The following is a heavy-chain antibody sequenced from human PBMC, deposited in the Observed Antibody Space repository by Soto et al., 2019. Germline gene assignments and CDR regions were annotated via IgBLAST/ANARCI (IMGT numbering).Heavy chain of an antibody. J-gene: IGHJ4*02. CDR2: ISGSGGST. V-gene: IGHV3-23*01. D-gene: IGHD5-18*01. Sequence: EVQLLESGGGLVQPGGSLRLSCAASGFTFSSYAMSWVRQAPGKGLEWVSAISGSGGSTYYADSVKGRFTISRDNSKNTLYLQMNSLRAEETAVYYCATDHLQLWFGRRVSDKKTFDYWGQGTLVTVSS. CDR3: ATDHLQLWFGRRVSDKKTFDY. CDR1: GFTFSSYA.